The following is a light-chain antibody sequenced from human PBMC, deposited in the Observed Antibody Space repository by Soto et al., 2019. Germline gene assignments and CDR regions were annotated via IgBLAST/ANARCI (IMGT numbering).Light chain of an antibody. J-gene: IGKJ2*01. Sequence: DIQMTQSPSSLSASVGDRVTITCQARQDIRNYLNWYQQKPGEAPKLLIYDASNLQSGVPSRFSGSGSGTDFTLTISSLQPEDIATYYCQHFDNSLFGQGTKVEIK. CDR3: QHFDNSL. V-gene: IGKV1-33*01. CDR2: DAS. CDR1: QDIRNY.